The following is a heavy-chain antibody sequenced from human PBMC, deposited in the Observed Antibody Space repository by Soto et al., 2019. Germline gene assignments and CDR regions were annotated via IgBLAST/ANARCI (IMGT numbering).Heavy chain of an antibody. Sequence: GGSLRLSCAASGFTFSVSAMHWVRQASGKGLEWVGRIRSKANSYATAYAASVKGRFTISRDDSKNTAYLQMNSLKTEDTAVYCCTRPHYDILTCYPRDYYYGMDVWGQGTTVTVSS. CDR1: GFTFSVSA. V-gene: IGHV3-73*01. D-gene: IGHD3-9*01. J-gene: IGHJ6*02. CDR2: IRSKANSYAT. CDR3: TRPHYDILTCYPRDYYYGMDV.